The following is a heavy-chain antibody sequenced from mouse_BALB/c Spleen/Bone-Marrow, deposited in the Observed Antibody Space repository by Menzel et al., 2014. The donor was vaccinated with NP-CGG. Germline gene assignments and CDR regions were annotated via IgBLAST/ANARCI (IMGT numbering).Heavy chain of an antibody. D-gene: IGHD4-1*01. CDR1: GFNIKDTY. Sequence: EVKLMESGAELVKPGASVKLPCTASGFNIKDTYMHWVKQRPEQGLEWIGRIDPANGNTKYDPKFQGKATITADTSSHTAYLQLSSLTSEDTAVYYCARAGRGRYFDVWGAGTTVTVSS. J-gene: IGHJ1*01. CDR3: ARAGRGRYFDV. CDR2: IDPANGNT. V-gene: IGHV14-3*02.